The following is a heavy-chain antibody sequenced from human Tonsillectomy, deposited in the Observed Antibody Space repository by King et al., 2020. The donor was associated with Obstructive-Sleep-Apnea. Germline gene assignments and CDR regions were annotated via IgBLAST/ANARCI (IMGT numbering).Heavy chain of an antibody. J-gene: IGHJ4*02. Sequence: VQRVESGGGLVQPGGSLKLSCVTSGFTFSSYAMSWVRQAPGKGLEWGFSIIRGGKTYYADSVKGRFTISPDNNKNTLYLQMNSLRAEDTAAYYCAKDIETTVTRDYWGQGTLVTVSS. D-gene: IGHD4-17*01. CDR1: GFTFSSYA. V-gene: IGHV3-23*04. CDR3: AKDIETTVTRDY. CDR2: IIRGGKT.